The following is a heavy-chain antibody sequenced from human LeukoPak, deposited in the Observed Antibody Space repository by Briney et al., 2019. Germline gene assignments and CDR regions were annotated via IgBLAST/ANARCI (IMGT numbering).Heavy chain of an antibody. V-gene: IGHV4-34*01. J-gene: IGHJ4*02. CDR3: ARYGYYGSGSYFVVVDY. CDR2: INHSGST. CDR1: GGSLSGYY. D-gene: IGHD3-10*01. Sequence: PSETLSLTCAVSGGSLSGYYWTWVRQPPGKGLEWIGEINHSGSTNYNPSLKSRVTISVDTSKNQFSLKLSSVTAADTAVYYCARYGYYGSGSYFVVVDYWGQGTLVTVSS.